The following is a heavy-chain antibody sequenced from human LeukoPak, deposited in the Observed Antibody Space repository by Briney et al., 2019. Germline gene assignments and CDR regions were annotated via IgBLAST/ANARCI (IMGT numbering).Heavy chain of an antibody. Sequence: NPSETLSLTCTVSGGSISSSSYYWSWIRQPAGKGLEWIGRIYTSGSTNYNPSLKSRVTMSVDTSKKQFSLKLSSVTAADTAVYFCAREYLGYCSGGSCDYYYYYYMDVWGKGTTVTVSS. V-gene: IGHV4-61*02. D-gene: IGHD2-15*01. CDR1: GGSISSSSYY. CDR2: IYTSGST. CDR3: AREYLGYCSGGSCDYYYYYYMDV. J-gene: IGHJ6*03.